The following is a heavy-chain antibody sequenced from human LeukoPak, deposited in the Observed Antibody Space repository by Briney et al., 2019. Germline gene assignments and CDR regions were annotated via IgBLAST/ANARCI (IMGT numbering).Heavy chain of an antibody. CDR1: SFSISSGYY. D-gene: IGHD1-26*01. CDR3: ASPPEIVGATWWAFDI. Sequence: SETLSLTCTVSSFSISSGYYWGWVRQPPGKGLEWIGSIFHSGNTFYNPSLKSRVTISVDTSKNQFSLRLSSVTAADTAVYYCASPPEIVGATWWAFDIWAQGTMVTVSA. CDR2: IFHSGNT. J-gene: IGHJ3*02. V-gene: IGHV4-38-2*02.